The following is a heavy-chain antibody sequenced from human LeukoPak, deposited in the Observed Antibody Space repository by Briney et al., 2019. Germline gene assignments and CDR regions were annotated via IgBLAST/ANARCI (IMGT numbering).Heavy chain of an antibody. Sequence: GSSLKVSCKASGYTFINYGISWVRQAPGQGLEWMGWINVYNGHTNYAQKLQGGVTMTTDTSTSTAYMELRSLRSDDTAVYYCARDPPITMVRGVPLSDYWGQGTLVTVSS. CDR3: ARDPPITMVRGVPLSDY. J-gene: IGHJ4*02. CDR1: GYTFINYG. V-gene: IGHV1-18*01. D-gene: IGHD3-10*01. CDR2: INVYNGHT.